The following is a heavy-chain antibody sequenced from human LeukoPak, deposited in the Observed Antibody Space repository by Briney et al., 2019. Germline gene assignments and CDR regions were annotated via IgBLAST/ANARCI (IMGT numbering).Heavy chain of an antibody. Sequence: GASVKVSCKASGYAFTSYDINWVRQATGQGLEWMGWMNPNSGNTGYAQKFQGRVTITRNTSISTAYMELSSLRSEDTAVYYCARARVAGSSLVDYWGQGTLVTVSS. D-gene: IGHD6-19*01. J-gene: IGHJ4*02. CDR2: MNPNSGNT. CDR3: ARARVAGSSLVDY. CDR1: GYAFTSYD. V-gene: IGHV1-8*03.